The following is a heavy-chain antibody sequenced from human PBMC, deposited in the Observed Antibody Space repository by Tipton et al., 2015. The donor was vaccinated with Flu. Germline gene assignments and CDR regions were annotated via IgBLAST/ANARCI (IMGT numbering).Heavy chain of an antibody. CDR2: FYTTGST. CDR3: ARVGDLWSGTNYGLDV. D-gene: IGHD3-3*01. Sequence: PSLTCTVSGGSISSYYWSWIRQPAGKGLEWIGRFYTTGSTNYSPSLKSRVTMSVDTSKNQFSLRLSSVTAADTAVYYCARVGDLWSGTNYGLDVWGQGTTVTVSS. J-gene: IGHJ6*02. V-gene: IGHV4-4*07. CDR1: GGSISSYY.